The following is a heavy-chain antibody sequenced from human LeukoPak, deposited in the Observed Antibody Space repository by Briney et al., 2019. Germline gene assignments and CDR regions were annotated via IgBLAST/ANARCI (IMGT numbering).Heavy chain of an antibody. J-gene: IGHJ6*03. D-gene: IGHD6-6*01. V-gene: IGHV4-59*08. CDR3: ARLRGSSLYSYYYYFDV. CDR1: GGFINNYY. Sequence: SETLSLTCTVSGGFINNYYWSWIRQPPGKGLEYIGYVHYSESSDYNPSLKSRVTMALGTSKNQFSLKLTSVTAADTAMYYCARLRGSSLYSYYYYFDVWGKGTTVTVSS. CDR2: VHYSESS.